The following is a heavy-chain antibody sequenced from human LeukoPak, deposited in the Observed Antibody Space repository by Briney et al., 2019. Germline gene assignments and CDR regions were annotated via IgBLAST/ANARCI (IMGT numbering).Heavy chain of an antibody. J-gene: IGHJ4*02. V-gene: IGHV3-30*02. D-gene: IGHD3-22*01. CDR2: IRHDGSKI. CDR1: GFTFSNYG. Sequence: GGSLRLSCEASGFTFSNYGMHWVRQAPGKGLEWAAFIRHDGSKIYYADSVKGRFTISRDYSKNTLHLQMNSLRAEDTAIYYCAKGPQLGSGYHPDYWGQGTLVTVSS. CDR3: AKGPQLGSGYHPDY.